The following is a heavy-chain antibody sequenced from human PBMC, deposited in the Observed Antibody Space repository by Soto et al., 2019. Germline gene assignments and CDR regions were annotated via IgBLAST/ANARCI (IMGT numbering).Heavy chain of an antibody. CDR1: GGSFSGYY. Sequence: SETLSLTCAVYGGSFSGYYWSWIRQPPGKGLEWIGEINHSGSTNYNPSLKSRVTISVDTSKNQFSLKLSSVTAADTAVYYCARWGYYGSSGYYYYYGMDVWGQGTTVTVSS. D-gene: IGHD3-22*01. J-gene: IGHJ6*02. CDR3: ARWGYYGSSGYYYYYGMDV. CDR2: INHSGST. V-gene: IGHV4-34*01.